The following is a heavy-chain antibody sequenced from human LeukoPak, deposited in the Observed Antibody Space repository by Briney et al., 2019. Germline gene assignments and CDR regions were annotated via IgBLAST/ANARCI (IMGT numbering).Heavy chain of an antibody. CDR2: IIPIFGTA. J-gene: IGHJ4*02. Sequence: ASVQVSCKASGGTFSSYAISWVRQAPGQGLEWMGGIIPIFGTANYAQKFQGRVTITADESTSTAYMELSSLRSEDTAVYYCASSTYYYGSGSYYPYFDYWGQGTLVTVSS. V-gene: IGHV1-69*13. D-gene: IGHD3-10*01. CDR3: ASSTYYYGSGSYYPYFDY. CDR1: GGTFSSYA.